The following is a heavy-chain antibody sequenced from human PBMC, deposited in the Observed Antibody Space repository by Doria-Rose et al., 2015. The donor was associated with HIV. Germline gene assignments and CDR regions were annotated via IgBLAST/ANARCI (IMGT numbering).Heavy chain of an antibody. CDR3: ARVLSGTYDY. CDR1: GGSISHYY. V-gene: IGHV4-59*01. CDR2: IFYTGST. J-gene: IGHJ4*02. D-gene: IGHD1-26*01. Sequence: QVQLQESGPGLVKPSETLSLTCSVSGGSISHYYWSWIRQPPGKGLEYIEDIFYTGSTNYSPSLKSRVSISIDTSKTKFSLRLSSVTAADTAVYYCARVLSGTYDYWGQGTLVTVSS.